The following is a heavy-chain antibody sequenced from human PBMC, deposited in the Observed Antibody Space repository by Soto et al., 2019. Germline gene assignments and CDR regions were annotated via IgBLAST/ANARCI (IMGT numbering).Heavy chain of an antibody. V-gene: IGHV4-59*01. CDR1: GGSISSYY. Sequence: TSETLSLTCTVSGGSISSYYWSWIRQPPGKGLEWIGYMYYSGSTNYNPSLKSRVTISVDTSKNQFSLKLSSVTPADTAVYYCARGDRLPLRNWFDPWGQGTLVTV. CDR3: ARGDRLPLRNWFDP. CDR2: MYYSGST. D-gene: IGHD3-16*01. J-gene: IGHJ5*02.